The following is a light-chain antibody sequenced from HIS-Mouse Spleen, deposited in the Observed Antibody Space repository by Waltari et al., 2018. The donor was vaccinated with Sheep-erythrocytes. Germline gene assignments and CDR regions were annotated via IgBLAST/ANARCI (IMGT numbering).Light chain of an antibody. Sequence: QSALTQPRSVAGSPGQSVTLSCPGPSSAVGGYNYVYWYQQHPGKAPKLMIYDVSKRPSGVPDRFSGSKSGNTASLTISGLQAEDEADYYCCSYAGSYNYVFGTGTKVTVL. J-gene: IGLJ1*01. CDR3: CSYAGSYNYV. CDR2: DVS. V-gene: IGLV2-11*01. CDR1: SSAVGGYNY.